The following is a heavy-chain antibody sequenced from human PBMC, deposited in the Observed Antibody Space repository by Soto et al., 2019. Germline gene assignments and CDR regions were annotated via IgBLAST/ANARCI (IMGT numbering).Heavy chain of an antibody. Sequence: ASVKVSCKASGCTFTSYYMHWVRQAPGQGLEWVGIINPSGGSTSYAQKFQGRVTMTRDTSTSTVYMELSSLRSEDTAVYYCARGGPDCSGGSCLTWYFDLWGRGTLVTVSS. CDR2: INPSGGST. CDR1: GCTFTSYY. CDR3: ARGGPDCSGGSCLTWYFDL. V-gene: IGHV1-46*03. D-gene: IGHD2-15*01. J-gene: IGHJ2*01.